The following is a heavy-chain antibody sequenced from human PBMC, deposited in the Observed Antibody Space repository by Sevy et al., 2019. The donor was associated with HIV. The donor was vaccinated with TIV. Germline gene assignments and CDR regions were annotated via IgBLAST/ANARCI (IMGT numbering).Heavy chain of an antibody. V-gene: IGHV1-69*13. CDR3: ARGITSIRGWGYYFDS. D-gene: IGHD1-20*01. CDR2: IIPVFGTT. J-gene: IGHJ4*02. Sequence: ASVKVSCKASGATFKNYAISWVRQAPGQGLEWMGEIIPVFGTTNYALKFQGRVTITADESTTTVYMELSSLTSEDTAVYYCARGITSIRGWGYYFDSWGQGALVTVSS. CDR1: GATFKNYA.